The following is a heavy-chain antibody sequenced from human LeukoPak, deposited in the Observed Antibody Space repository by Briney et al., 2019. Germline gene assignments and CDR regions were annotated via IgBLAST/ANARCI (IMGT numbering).Heavy chain of an antibody. J-gene: IGHJ4*02. CDR3: AKEKSGKAYDSSGFDY. CDR2: ISDDGSNK. Sequence: GGSLRLSCAASGFSFSTYGVNWVRQAPGKGLEWVATISDDGSNKYYADSVKGRFTISRDNSKNTLYLQMNSLRAEDTAVYYCAKEKSGKAYDSSGFDYWGQGTLVTVSS. D-gene: IGHD3-22*01. CDR1: GFSFSTYG. V-gene: IGHV3-30*18.